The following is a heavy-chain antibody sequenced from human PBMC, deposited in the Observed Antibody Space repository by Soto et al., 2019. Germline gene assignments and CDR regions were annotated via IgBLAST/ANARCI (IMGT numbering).Heavy chain of an antibody. J-gene: IGHJ5*02. D-gene: IGHD3-3*02. CDR3: AGDSMHFTAGYGWFDP. Sequence: QVQLVQSGAEVKKPGSSVKVSCKASGGTFSSYAISWVRQAPGQGLEWMGGIIPIFGTANYAQKFQGRVTITADESTSTAYMELSSLRSEDTAVYYCAGDSMHFTAGYGWFDPWGQGNLVTVSS. CDR2: IIPIFGTA. CDR1: GGTFSSYA. V-gene: IGHV1-69*01.